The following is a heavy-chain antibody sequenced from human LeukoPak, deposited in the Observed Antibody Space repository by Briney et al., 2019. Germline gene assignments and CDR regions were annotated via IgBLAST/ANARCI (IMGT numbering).Heavy chain of an antibody. Sequence: GRSLRLSCAASGFTFSSYAMSWVRQAPGKGLEWVSAISGSGGSTYYADSVKGRFTISRDNSKNTLYLQMNSLRAEDTAVYYCAKGRYDFWSGKGYYFDYWGQGTLVTVSS. CDR3: AKGRYDFWSGKGYYFDY. CDR1: GFTFSSYA. CDR2: ISGSGGST. D-gene: IGHD3-3*01. J-gene: IGHJ4*02. V-gene: IGHV3-23*01.